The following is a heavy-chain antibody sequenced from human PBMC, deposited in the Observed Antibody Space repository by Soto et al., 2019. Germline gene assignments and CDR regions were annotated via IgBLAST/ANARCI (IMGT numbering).Heavy chain of an antibody. CDR2: IIPMFRTT. J-gene: IGHJ3*01. D-gene: IGHD1-26*01. CDR1: GDTFDTYT. CDR3: AGGDEGADAFDL. Sequence: QVQLVQSGTEVRKPGSSVNVSCQASGDTFDTYTFSWVRQAPGQGLQWMGEIIPMFRTTNYAPRFQGRLTLTAGDYTRIVYMELNSLTFEDTAVYYCAGGDEGADAFDLWGQGTMIAVSS. V-gene: IGHV1-69*12.